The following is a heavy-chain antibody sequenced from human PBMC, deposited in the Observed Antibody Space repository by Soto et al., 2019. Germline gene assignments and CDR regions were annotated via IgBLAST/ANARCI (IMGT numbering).Heavy chain of an antibody. J-gene: IGHJ6*02. CDR1: GFTFRSYA. D-gene: IGHD1-1*01. CDR3: ARGHTTNWYYYYFGMDV. Sequence: QVQVVESGGGVVQPGRSLRLSCAASGFTFRSYAMHGVRQAPGKGLGWVAVISYAGVTIYHADSVKGRFTISRDNSKDTLYLQMDSLRAADTAVYYCARGHTTNWYYYYFGMDVWGQGTTVTVSS. CDR2: ISYAGVTI. V-gene: IGHV3-30*03.